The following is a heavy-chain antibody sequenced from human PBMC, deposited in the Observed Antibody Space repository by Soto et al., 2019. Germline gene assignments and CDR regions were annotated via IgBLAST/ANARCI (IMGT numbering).Heavy chain of an antibody. D-gene: IGHD6-19*01. Sequence: ASVKVSCKASGGTFSSYAISWVRQAPGQGLEWMGGIIPIFGTAHYAQKFQGRVTITADESTSTAYMELSSLRSEDTAVYYCARDGTVAGYNWFDSWGQGTLVTVSS. CDR1: GGTFSSYA. CDR3: ARDGTVAGYNWFDS. CDR2: IIPIFGTA. V-gene: IGHV1-69*13. J-gene: IGHJ5*01.